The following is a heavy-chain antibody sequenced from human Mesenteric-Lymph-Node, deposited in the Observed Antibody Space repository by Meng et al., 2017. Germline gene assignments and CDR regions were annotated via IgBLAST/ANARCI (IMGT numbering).Heavy chain of an antibody. J-gene: IGHJ4*02. D-gene: IGHD2-8*02. CDR1: GGSLSGAY. V-gene: IGHV4-34*12. Sequence: QVQLQESGPGLVKPSGTLSLTCAVNGGSLSGAYWNWIRQPPGKGLEWIGEIIHGGSPSYNPSLKSRVTISIDTSKNQLSLMLSSVTAADTAVYYCARRPTGIDYWGQGTLVTVPS. CDR3: ARRPTGIDY. CDR2: IIHGGSP.